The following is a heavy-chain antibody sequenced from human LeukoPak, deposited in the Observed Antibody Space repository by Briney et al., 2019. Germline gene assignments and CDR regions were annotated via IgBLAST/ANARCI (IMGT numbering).Heavy chain of an antibody. Sequence: SETLSLTCTVSGGSISSGGYYWSWIRQPPGKGLEWIGSIYHSGSTYYNPSLKSRVTISVDTSKNQFSLKLSSVTAADTAVYYCARDTELGLYYYYYGMDVWGQGTTVTVSS. CDR1: GGSISSGGYY. D-gene: IGHD1-26*01. CDR2: IYHSGST. J-gene: IGHJ6*02. V-gene: IGHV4-39*07. CDR3: ARDTELGLYYYYYGMDV.